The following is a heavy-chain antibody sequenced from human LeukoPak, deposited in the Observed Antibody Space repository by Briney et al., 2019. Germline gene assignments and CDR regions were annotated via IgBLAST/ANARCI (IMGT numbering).Heavy chain of an antibody. CDR1: GFTFSSYW. V-gene: IGHV3-7*01. D-gene: IGHD3-3*01. CDR2: IKQDGSEK. CDR3: ARGTHNDFWSGYYRYYYYMDV. J-gene: IGHJ6*03. Sequence: PGGSLRLSCAASGFTFSSYWMSWVRQAPGKGLEWVANIKQDGSEKYYVDSVKGRFTISRDNAKNSLYLQMNSLRAEDTAVYHCARGTHNDFWSGYYRYYYYMDVWGKGTTVTVSS.